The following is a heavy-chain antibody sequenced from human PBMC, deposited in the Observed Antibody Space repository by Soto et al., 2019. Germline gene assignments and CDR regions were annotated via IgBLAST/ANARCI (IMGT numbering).Heavy chain of an antibody. J-gene: IGHJ4*02. D-gene: IGHD2-21*02. CDR3: ARGMGNTVVTRPPDY. CDR2: IYSGGST. Sequence: EVQLVETGGGLIQPGGSLRLSCAASGFTVSSNYMSWVRQAPGKGLEWVSVIYSGGSTYYADSVKGRFTISRDNSKNTLYLQMKSLRAEDTAVYYCARGMGNTVVTRPPDYWGQGNLVTVSS. CDR1: GFTVSSNY. V-gene: IGHV3-53*02.